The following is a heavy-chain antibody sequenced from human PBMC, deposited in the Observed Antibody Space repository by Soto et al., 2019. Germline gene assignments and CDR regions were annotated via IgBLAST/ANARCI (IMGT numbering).Heavy chain of an antibody. D-gene: IGHD6-6*01. CDR2: ISAYNGNT. CDR3: ARIVGSSHLYYYGMDV. Sequence: ASVKVSCKASGYTFTSYGISWVRQAPGQGLEWMGWISAYNGNTNYAQKLQGRVTMTTDTSTSTAYMELRSLRSDDTAVYYCARIVGSSHLYYYGMDVWGQGTTVTVSS. V-gene: IGHV1-18*01. J-gene: IGHJ6*02. CDR1: GYTFTSYG.